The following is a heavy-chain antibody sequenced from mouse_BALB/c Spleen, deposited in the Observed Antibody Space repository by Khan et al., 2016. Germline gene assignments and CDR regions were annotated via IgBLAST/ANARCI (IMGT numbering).Heavy chain of an antibody. J-gene: IGHJ3*01. D-gene: IGHD2-1*01. CDR1: GYTFTEYI. Sequence: QVQLQQSGAGLVKPGASVKLSCKASGYTFTEYIIHWVKQRSGQGLEWIGWFYPGSGSIKYNEKFKDKATLTADKSSSTVYMELSRLTSEDSAVYFCARYEDRGFYYACFAYWGQGTLVTVSA. CDR3: ARYEDRGFYYACFAY. V-gene: IGHV1-62-2*01. CDR2: FYPGSGSI.